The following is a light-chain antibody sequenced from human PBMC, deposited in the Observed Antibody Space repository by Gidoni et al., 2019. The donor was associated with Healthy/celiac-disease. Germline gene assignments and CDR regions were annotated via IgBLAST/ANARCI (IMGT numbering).Light chain of an antibody. Sequence: SYELTQQPSVYVSPGQTASITCSGDKLGDKYACWYQQKPGQSPVLVIYQDSKRPSGIPERFSGSNSGNTATLTISGTQAMDEADYYCQAWDSSTVVFGGGTKLT. V-gene: IGLV3-1*01. CDR2: QDS. CDR1: KLGDKY. CDR3: QAWDSSTVV. J-gene: IGLJ2*01.